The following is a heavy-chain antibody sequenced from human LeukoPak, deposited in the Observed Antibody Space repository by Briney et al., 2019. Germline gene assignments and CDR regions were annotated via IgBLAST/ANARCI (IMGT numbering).Heavy chain of an antibody. CDR3: ARESKYSGYPFDY. V-gene: IGHV3-74*01. CDR2: VNSDGSGT. CDR1: GFTFSSYW. Sequence: GGSLRLSCAVSGFTFSSYWMHWVRQAPGKGLVWVSRVNSDGSGTTYADSVKGRFTISRDNAKNTLYPQMNSLRAEDTAVYYCARESKYSGYPFDYWGQGTLVTVSS. J-gene: IGHJ4*02. D-gene: IGHD5-12*01.